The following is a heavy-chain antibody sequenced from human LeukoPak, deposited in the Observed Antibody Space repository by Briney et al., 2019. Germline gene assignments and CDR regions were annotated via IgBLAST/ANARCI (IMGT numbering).Heavy chain of an antibody. CDR2: ISWNSCSI. J-gene: IGHJ4*02. D-gene: IGHD6-19*01. CDR3: AKGSSGWYYYFDY. Sequence: PGRSLRLSCAPSGFTFDDYAMHWVRQAPGKGLEWVSGISWNSCSIGYADSVKGRFTISRDNAKNSLYLQMNSLRAEDMALYYCAKGSSGWYYYFDYWGQGTLVTVS. CDR1: GFTFDDYA. V-gene: IGHV3-9*03.